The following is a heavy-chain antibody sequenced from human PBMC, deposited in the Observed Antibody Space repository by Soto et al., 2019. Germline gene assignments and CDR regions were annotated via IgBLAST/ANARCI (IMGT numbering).Heavy chain of an antibody. Sequence: QVQLVQSGAEVKKPGSSVKVSCKASGGTFSSYAISWVRQAPGQGLEWMGGIIPIFGTANYAQKFQGRVTITADESTSTAYMELSSLRSEDTAVYYCASGEGYRSSTSCSTNYYYYGMDVWGQGTTVTVSS. D-gene: IGHD2-2*01. J-gene: IGHJ6*02. V-gene: IGHV1-69*01. CDR2: IIPIFGTA. CDR3: ASGEGYRSSTSCSTNYYYYGMDV. CDR1: GGTFSSYA.